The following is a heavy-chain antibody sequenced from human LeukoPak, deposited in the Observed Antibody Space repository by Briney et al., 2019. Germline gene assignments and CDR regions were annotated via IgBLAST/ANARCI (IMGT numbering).Heavy chain of an antibody. CDR3: AKGKVLAQQFDSFDI. Sequence: SETLSLTCTVSGGSISSYYWSWIRQPPGKGLEWIGSIYYSGSTYYNPSLKSRVTISVDTSKNQFSLKLSSVTAADTAVYYCAKGKVLAQQFDSFDIWGQGTMVTVSS. D-gene: IGHD6-13*01. CDR1: GGSISSYY. CDR2: IYYSGST. V-gene: IGHV4-59*05. J-gene: IGHJ3*02.